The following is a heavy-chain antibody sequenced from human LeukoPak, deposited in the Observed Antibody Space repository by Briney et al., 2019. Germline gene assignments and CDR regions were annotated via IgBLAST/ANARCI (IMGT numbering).Heavy chain of an antibody. CDR3: ARSITMVRGVAYGMDX. Sequence: SETLSLTCTVSGGSISSGGYYWSWIRQHPGKGLEWIGYIYYSGSTYYNPSLKSRVTISVDTSKNQFSLKLSSVTAADTAVYYCARSITMVRGVAYGMDXXXQXTTVTVSS. J-gene: IGHJ6*02. CDR1: GGSISSGGYY. CDR2: IYYSGST. D-gene: IGHD3-10*01. V-gene: IGHV4-31*03.